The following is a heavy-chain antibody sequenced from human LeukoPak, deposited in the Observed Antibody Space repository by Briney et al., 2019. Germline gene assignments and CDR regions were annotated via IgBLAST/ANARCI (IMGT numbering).Heavy chain of an antibody. Sequence: ASVKVSCKASGYTFTSYYMHWVRQAPGQGLEWMGWISAYNGNTNYAQKLQGRVTMTTDTSTSTAYMELRSLRSDDTAVYYCARGRYGSGETTFTDLVYWGQGTLVTVSS. J-gene: IGHJ4*02. CDR3: ARGRYGSGETTFTDLVY. CDR1: GYTFTSYY. D-gene: IGHD3-10*01. CDR2: ISAYNGNT. V-gene: IGHV1-18*04.